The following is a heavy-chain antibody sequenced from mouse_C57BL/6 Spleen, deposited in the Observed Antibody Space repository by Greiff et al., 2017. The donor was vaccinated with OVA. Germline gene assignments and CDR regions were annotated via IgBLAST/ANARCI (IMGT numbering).Heavy chain of an antibody. CDR3: ARKELGDCYFDV. J-gene: IGHJ1*03. CDR1: GFTFSDYG. V-gene: IGHV5-17*01. Sequence: EVKLVESGGGLVKPGGSLKLSCAASGFTFSDYGMHWVRQAPEQGLEWVAYISSGSSTIYYADPVQGRFTIYSDNAKNTLFLQMTSLRSEDTAMYYCARKELGDCYFDVWGTGTTVTVSS. D-gene: IGHD4-1*01. CDR2: ISSGSSTI.